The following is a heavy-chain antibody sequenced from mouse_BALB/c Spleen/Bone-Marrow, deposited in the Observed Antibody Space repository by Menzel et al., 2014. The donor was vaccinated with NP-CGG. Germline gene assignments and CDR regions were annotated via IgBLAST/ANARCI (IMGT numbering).Heavy chain of an antibody. CDR2: IDPANGNT. J-gene: IGHJ3*01. D-gene: IGHD1-1*01. Sequence: VQLQQSGAELVKPGASVKLSCTASGFNIKDTYMHWVKQRPEQGLEWIGRIDPANGNTKYDPKSQGKATITADTSSNTAYLQLSGLTSEDTAVYYCASYYYGSSSFAYWGQGTMVTVSA. V-gene: IGHV14-3*02. CDR1: GFNIKDTY. CDR3: ASYYYGSSSFAY.